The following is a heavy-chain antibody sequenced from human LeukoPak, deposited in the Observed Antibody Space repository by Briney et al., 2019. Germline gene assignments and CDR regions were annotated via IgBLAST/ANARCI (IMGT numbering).Heavy chain of an antibody. CDR1: GFTFSSYA. J-gene: IGHJ5*02. CDR3: ARDTMLGMGNP. V-gene: IGHV3-23*01. D-gene: IGHD3-10*02. CDR2: VSSNGGST. Sequence: GGSLRLSCAASGFTFSSYAMSWVRQAPGKGLEWVSSVSSNGGSTYYADSVKGRFTISRDNSKNTVYLQMNSLRAEDTAVYYCARDTMLGMGNPWGQGTLVTVSS.